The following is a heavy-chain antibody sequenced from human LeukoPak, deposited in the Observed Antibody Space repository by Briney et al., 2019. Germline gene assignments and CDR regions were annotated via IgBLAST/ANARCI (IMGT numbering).Heavy chain of an antibody. CDR3: ARDVLAKAVAPF. J-gene: IGHJ4*02. CDR2: INRNGGST. V-gene: IGHV3-20*04. Sequence: GGSLRLSCAASGFTFDDYGMSWVRQAPGKGLEWVSGINRNGGSTGYADSVKGRFTISRDNAKNSLYLQMNSLRAEDTAVYYCARDVLAKAVAPFWGQGTLVTVSS. D-gene: IGHD6-19*01. CDR1: GFTFDDYG.